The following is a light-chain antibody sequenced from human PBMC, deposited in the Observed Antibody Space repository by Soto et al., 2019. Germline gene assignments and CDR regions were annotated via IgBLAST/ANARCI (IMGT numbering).Light chain of an antibody. Sequence: ENGLKQSPGTLSLSPGEGATLSCRAGQSVSSSQLAWYQQKPGQAPRLLVYGASGRATGIPERFSGSVSETDFTLSISILEPEDFAVYYCQHYGNSPLTFGQGTRLEIK. CDR2: GAS. CDR3: QHYGNSPLT. CDR1: QSVSSSQ. V-gene: IGKV3-20*01. J-gene: IGKJ5*01.